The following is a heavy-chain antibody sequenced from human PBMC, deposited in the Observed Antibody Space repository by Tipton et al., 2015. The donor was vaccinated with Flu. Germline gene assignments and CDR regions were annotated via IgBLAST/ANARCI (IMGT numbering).Heavy chain of an antibody. D-gene: IGHD2-15*01. CDR1: GGSISSSSYF. V-gene: IGHV4-39*07. J-gene: IGHJ5*02. CDR2: IFHSGTT. Sequence: TLSLTCTVSGGSISSSSYFWGWIRQPPGKGLEWIGSIFHSGTTYYNPSLKSRVTISVDTSKNQFSLKMSSVTAADRAVYYCARAPGRPCSANACPNWFDPCGQGTLVTVSS. CDR3: ARAPGRPCSANACPNWFDP.